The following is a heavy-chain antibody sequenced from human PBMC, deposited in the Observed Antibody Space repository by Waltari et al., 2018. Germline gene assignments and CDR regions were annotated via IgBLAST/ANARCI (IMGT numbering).Heavy chain of an antibody. V-gene: IGHV4-39*07. CDR3: ARVGYCSGGSCPRYYYYYGMDV. Sequence: QLQLQESGPGLVKPSETLSLTCTVSGGSISSSSYYWGWIRQPPGKGLEWIGSIYYSGSTYYNPALKSRVTISVDTSKNQFSLKLSSVTAADTAVYYCARVGYCSGGSCPRYYYYYGMDVWGQGTTVIVSS. CDR2: IYYSGST. CDR1: GGSISSSSYY. D-gene: IGHD2-15*01. J-gene: IGHJ6*02.